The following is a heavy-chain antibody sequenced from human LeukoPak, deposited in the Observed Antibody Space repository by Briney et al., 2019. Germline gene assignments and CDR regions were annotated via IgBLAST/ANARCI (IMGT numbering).Heavy chain of an antibody. CDR3: ARGHGRVPSSDGAFDI. Sequence: PGGSLRLSCAASGFTFSSSSMNWVRQAPGKGLEWVSSISTSSIYIYYADSMKGRFTISRDNAKNSLYLQMNSLRAEDTAVYYCARGHGRVPSSDGAFDIWGQGTMVTVSS. V-gene: IGHV3-21*01. CDR1: GFTFSSSS. D-gene: IGHD5-24*01. J-gene: IGHJ3*02. CDR2: ISTSSIYI.